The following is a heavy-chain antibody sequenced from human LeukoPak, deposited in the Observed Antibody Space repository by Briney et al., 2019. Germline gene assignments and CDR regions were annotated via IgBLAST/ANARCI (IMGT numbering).Heavy chain of an antibody. Sequence: PSQTLSLTCTVSGGSISSGSYYWSWIRQPAGKGLEWIGRIYTSGSTNYNPSLKSRVTISVDTSKNQFSLKLSSVTAADTAVYYCARYMPGSSSRFDYWGQGTLVTVSS. CDR2: IYTSGST. CDR1: GGSISSGSYY. J-gene: IGHJ4*02. D-gene: IGHD6-6*01. CDR3: ARYMPGSSSRFDY. V-gene: IGHV4-61*02.